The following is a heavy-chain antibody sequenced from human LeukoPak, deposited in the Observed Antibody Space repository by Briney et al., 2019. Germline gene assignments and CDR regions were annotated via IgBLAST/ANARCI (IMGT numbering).Heavy chain of an antibody. D-gene: IGHD3-22*01. CDR2: IYYSGST. V-gene: IGHV4-39*01. CDR1: RGSISSSSYY. Sequence: SETLSLTCTVSRGSISSSSYYWGWIRPPPGKGLEWIGSIYYSGSTYYNPSLKSRVTISVDTSKNQFSLKLSSVTAADTAVYYCALKPAYYDSSGSTDYWGQGTLVTVSS. CDR3: ALKPAYYDSSGSTDY. J-gene: IGHJ4*02.